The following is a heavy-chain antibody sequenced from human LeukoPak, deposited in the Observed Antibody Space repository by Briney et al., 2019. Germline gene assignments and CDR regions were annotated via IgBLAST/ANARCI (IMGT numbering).Heavy chain of an antibody. Sequence: GASVKVSCKASGGTFSSYAISWVRQAPGQGLEWMGGIIPIFGTANYAQKFQGRVTITADESTSTAYMELSSLRSEDTAIYYCARVLGAHRYGSIDHWGQGTLVTVSS. CDR3: ARVLGAHRYGSIDH. D-gene: IGHD5-18*01. CDR2: IIPIFGTA. J-gene: IGHJ4*02. V-gene: IGHV1-69*13. CDR1: GGTFSSYA.